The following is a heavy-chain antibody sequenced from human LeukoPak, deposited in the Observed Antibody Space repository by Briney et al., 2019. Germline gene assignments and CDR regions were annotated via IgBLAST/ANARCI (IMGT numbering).Heavy chain of an antibody. CDR3: SSDYSSGWYYFDY. CDR2: IRSKASGGTT. V-gene: IGHV3-49*03. Sequence: GGSLRLSCTASGFILTNYAVSWFRQAPGKGREWVGYIRSKASGGTTEYAASVKGRFSISRDDSKSIAYLQMNSLKTEDTAVYYCSSDYSSGWYYFDYWGQGTLVTVSS. J-gene: IGHJ4*02. CDR1: GFILTNYA. D-gene: IGHD6-19*01.